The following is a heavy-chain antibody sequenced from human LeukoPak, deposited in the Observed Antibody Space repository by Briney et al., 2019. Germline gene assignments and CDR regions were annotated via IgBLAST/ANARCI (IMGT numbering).Heavy chain of an antibody. CDR1: GFTFSSYA. V-gene: IGHV3-23*01. J-gene: IGHJ5*02. CDR2: ISGSSGTI. Sequence: GGSLRLSCTASGFTFSSYAMSRVRQAPGKGLEWVSSISGSSGTIDYADSVKGRFIISRDNSKNAQYLQMNGLRPEDSAVYYCAKGRQLLDPWGQGTLVTVSS. CDR3: AKGRQLLDP. D-gene: IGHD1-1*01.